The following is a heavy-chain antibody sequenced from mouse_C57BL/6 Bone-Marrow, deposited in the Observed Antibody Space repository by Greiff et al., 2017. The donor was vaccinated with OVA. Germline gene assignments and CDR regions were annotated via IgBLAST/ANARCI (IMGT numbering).Heavy chain of an antibody. J-gene: IGHJ1*03. D-gene: IGHD1-1*01. CDR2: IYPGSGNT. Sequence: QVQLKESGAELVRPGASVKLSCKASGYTFTDYYINWVKQRPGQGLEWIARIYPGSGNTYYNEKFKGKATLTAEKSSSTAYMQLSSLTSEDSAVYFCARNYCSSYWYFDVWGTGTTVTVAS. CDR3: ARNYCSSYWYFDV. CDR1: GYTFTDYY. V-gene: IGHV1-76*01.